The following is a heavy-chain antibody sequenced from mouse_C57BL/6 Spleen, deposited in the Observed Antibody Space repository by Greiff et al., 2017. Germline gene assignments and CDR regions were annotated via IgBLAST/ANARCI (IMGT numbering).Heavy chain of an antibody. V-gene: IGHV2-2*01. CDR3: ASGSSRAMDN. CDR2: IWRGGST. D-gene: IGHD1-1*01. J-gene: IGHJ4*01. Sequence: QVQLKESGPGLVQPSQSLSITCTVSGFSLTSYGVHWVRQSPGKGLEWLGVIWRGGSTDNNAAFISRLSTSKDNAKSQVFLKMNSLQADDTAIYYCASGSSRAMDNWGKGASVT. CDR1: GFSLTSYG.